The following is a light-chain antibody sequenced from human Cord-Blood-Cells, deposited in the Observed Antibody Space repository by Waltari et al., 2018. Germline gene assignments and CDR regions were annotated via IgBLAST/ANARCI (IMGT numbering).Light chain of an antibody. CDR1: SSDVGSYNL. CDR2: EGS. V-gene: IGLV2-23*01. J-gene: IGLJ2*01. Sequence: QSALTQPASVSGSPGQSITISCTGTSSDVGSYNLVSWYQQHPGKAPKLMIYEGSKRPSGVSIRFAGAKSGNTASLTISGRQAEDEADYYCCSYAGSSTVVFGGGTKLTVL. CDR3: CSYAGSSTVV.